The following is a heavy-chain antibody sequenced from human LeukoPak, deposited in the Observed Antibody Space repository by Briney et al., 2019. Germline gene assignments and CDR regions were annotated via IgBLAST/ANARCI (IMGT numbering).Heavy chain of an antibody. V-gene: IGHV3-21*06. CDR1: GFTFTSYN. D-gene: IGHD6-19*01. J-gene: IGHJ4*02. CDR2: VSTSSTYI. Sequence: SGGSLRLSCAASGFTFTSYNMNWVRQAPGKGLEWVSSVSTSSTYIYYADSVKGRFTISRDNAKNSLHLQMNSLRAEDTAVYYCVRDRQWGSESEDHWGQGTLVTVSS. CDR3: VRDRQWGSESEDH.